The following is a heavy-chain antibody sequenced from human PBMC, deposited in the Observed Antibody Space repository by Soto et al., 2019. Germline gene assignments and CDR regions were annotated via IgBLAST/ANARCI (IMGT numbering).Heavy chain of an antibody. CDR3: ARIVGADRRWFDP. CDR2: IKRKTDGGTT. V-gene: IGHV3-15*01. Sequence: GGSLRLSCAASGFTVSNVWMTWVRQTAGKGLEWVGHIKRKTDGGTTEYAAPVKGRFTISRDDSKNTLYLQMNSLKTEDTAVYYCARIVGADRRWFDPWGQGTLVTVSS. D-gene: IGHD1-26*01. J-gene: IGHJ5*02. CDR1: GFTVSNVW.